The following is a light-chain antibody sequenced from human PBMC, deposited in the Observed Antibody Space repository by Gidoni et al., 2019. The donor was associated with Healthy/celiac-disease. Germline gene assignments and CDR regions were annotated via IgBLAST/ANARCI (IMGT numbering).Light chain of an antibody. CDR3: MQALQTPLYT. V-gene: IGKV2-28*01. CDR2: LGS. Sequence: DIVLTQSPLSLPVTPGEPASISCRSSQSLLHSNGYNYSDWYLPKPGQSPQLLIYLGSNRASGVPDRFSGSGSGTDFTLKISRVEAEDVGVYYCMQALQTPLYTFGQGTKLEIK. J-gene: IGKJ2*01. CDR1: QSLLHSNGYNY.